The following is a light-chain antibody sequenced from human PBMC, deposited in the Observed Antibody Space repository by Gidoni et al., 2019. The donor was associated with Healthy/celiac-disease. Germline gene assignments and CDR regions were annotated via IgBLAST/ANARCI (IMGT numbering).Light chain of an antibody. J-gene: IGKJ1*01. Sequence: QSVLYSSNNKNYLAWYQQKPGQPPKLLIYWASTRESGVPDRFSGSGSGTDFTLTISSLQAEDLAVYYCQQYYSTPRTFXQXTKVEIK. CDR2: WAS. CDR1: QSVLYSSNNKNY. CDR3: QQYYSTPRT. V-gene: IGKV4-1*01.